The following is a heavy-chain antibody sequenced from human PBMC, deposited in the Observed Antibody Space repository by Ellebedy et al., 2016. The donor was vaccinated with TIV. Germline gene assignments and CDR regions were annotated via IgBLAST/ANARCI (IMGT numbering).Heavy chain of an antibody. CDR2: ITWDGGFT. CDR3: AKDIGDREGFDI. Sequence: GGSLRLSXAASGFTFDDYTMHWVRQPPGKGLQWVSLITWDGGFTYYLDSVKGRFTISRDNSGNSLYLQMSSLKTEDTALYYCAKDIGDREGFDIWGQGTMVTVAS. V-gene: IGHV3-43*01. J-gene: IGHJ3*02. CDR1: GFTFDDYT. D-gene: IGHD3-10*01.